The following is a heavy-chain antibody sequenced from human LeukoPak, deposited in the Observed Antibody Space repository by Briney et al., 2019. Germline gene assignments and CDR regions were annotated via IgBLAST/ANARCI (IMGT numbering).Heavy chain of an antibody. D-gene: IGHD2-21*02. CDR1: GGSISSYY. V-gene: IGHV4-59*08. CDR3: ARHGCGGDCYSGDFDY. CDR2: IYYSGST. J-gene: IGHJ4*02. Sequence: SETLSLTCTVSGGSISSYYWSWIRQPPGKGLEWIGYIYYSGSTNYNPSLKSRVTISVDTSKNQLSLKLSSVTAADTAVYYCARHGCGGDCYSGDFDYWGQGTLVTVSS.